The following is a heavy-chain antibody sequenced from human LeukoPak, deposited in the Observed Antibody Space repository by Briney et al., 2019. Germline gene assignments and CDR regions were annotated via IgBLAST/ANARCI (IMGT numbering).Heavy chain of an antibody. Sequence: GGSLRLSCAAAGFTFSSYWMHWVRQAPGKGLVWVTRINSDGSSTSYADSVKGRFTISRDNATNPLYLQMNSLRAEDTAVYYCARVAFQTYYYDSSGYYYDYWGQGTLVTVSS. CDR2: INSDGSST. CDR1: GFTFSSYW. J-gene: IGHJ4*02. D-gene: IGHD3-22*01. V-gene: IGHV3-74*01. CDR3: ARVAFQTYYYDSSGYYYDY.